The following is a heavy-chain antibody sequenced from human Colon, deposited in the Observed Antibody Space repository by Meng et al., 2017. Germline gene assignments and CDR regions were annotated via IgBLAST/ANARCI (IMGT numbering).Heavy chain of an antibody. CDR3: ARADSDSEGYFDL. CDR2: IWSSGST. V-gene: IGHV3-66*02. J-gene: IGHJ2*01. D-gene: IGHD1-26*01. Sequence: GGSLRLSCAASGFTVSNNYMSWVRQAPGKGLEWVSIIWSSGSTYYADSVKGRFTISRDISNNTVDLQMNSLRPDDTAVYYCARADSDSEGYFDLWGRGTLVTVSS. CDR1: GFTVSNNY.